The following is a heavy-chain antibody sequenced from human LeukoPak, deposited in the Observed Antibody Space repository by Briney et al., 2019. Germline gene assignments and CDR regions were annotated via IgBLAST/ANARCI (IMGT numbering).Heavy chain of an antibody. Sequence: SETLSLTCTVSGGSISSNSYYRGWILQPPGKGLEWIGSIYYSGSTYYNPSLKNRLTISVDTSKNQFSLKLSSVTAADTAVYYCARTRYYYGSRSYGAPYYFDYWGQGTLVTVSS. V-gene: IGHV4-39*01. D-gene: IGHD3-10*01. J-gene: IGHJ4*02. CDR3: ARTRYYYGSRSYGAPYYFDY. CDR1: GGSISSNSYY. CDR2: IYYSGST.